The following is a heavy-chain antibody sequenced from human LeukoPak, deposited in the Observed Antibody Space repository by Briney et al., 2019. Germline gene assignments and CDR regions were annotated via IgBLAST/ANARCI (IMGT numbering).Heavy chain of an antibody. Sequence: GSLRLSCAASGFTFSSYAMSWVRQAPGKGLEWVSAISGSGGSIYYADSVKGRFTISRDNSKNTLYLQMNSLRAEDTAVYYCAKEGIAAGLIGYNWFDPWGQGTLVTVSS. CDR3: AKEGIAAGLIGYNWFDP. D-gene: IGHD6-13*01. CDR1: GFTFSSYA. CDR2: ISGSGGSI. V-gene: IGHV3-23*01. J-gene: IGHJ5*02.